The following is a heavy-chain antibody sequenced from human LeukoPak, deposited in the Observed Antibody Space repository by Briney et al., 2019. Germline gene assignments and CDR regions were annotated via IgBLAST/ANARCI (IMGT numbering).Heavy chain of an antibody. J-gene: IGHJ4*02. CDR1: GFTFDDYA. Sequence: GGSLRLSCAASGFTFDDYAMHWVRQAPGKGLEWVSGISWNSGSIGYADSVKGRFTISRDNAKNPLYLQMNSLRAEDTALYYCAKGRGSSSWSFSDYWGQGTLVTVSS. V-gene: IGHV3-9*01. CDR2: ISWNSGSI. CDR3: AKGRGSSSWSFSDY. D-gene: IGHD6-13*01.